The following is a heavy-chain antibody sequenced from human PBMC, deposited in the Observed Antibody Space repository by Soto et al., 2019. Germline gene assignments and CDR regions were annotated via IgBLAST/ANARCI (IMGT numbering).Heavy chain of an antibody. CDR3: ARIRRQWLDTYYYYGMDV. D-gene: IGHD6-19*01. V-gene: IGHV2-26*01. J-gene: IGHJ6*02. CDR1: GFSLSNARMG. CDR2: IFSNDEK. Sequence: QVTLKESGPVLVKPTETLTLTCTVSGFSLSNARMGVSWIRQPPGKALEWLAHIFSNDEKSYSTSLKSRLTISKDTSKSQVVLTMTNMDPVDTATYYCARIRRQWLDTYYYYGMDVWGQGTTVTVSS.